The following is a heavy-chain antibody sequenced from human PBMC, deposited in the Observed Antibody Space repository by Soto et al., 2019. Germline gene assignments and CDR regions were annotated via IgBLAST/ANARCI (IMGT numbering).Heavy chain of an antibody. V-gene: IGHV4-31*03. J-gene: IGHJ4*02. Sequence: QVQLQESGPGLVKPSQTLSLTCTVSGGSISGGGYYWSWIRQHPGKGLEWIGYIYYSGSTYYNPSLKSRVTMSVDTSKNQFSLKLSSVTAADTAVYYCARDSTGAYCGGDCYSGFDYWGQGTLVTVSS. CDR2: IYYSGST. CDR1: GGSISGGGYY. CDR3: ARDSTGAYCGGDCYSGFDY. D-gene: IGHD2-21*02.